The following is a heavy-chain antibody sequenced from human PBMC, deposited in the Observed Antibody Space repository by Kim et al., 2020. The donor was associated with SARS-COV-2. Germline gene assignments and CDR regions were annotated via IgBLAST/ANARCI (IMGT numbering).Heavy chain of an antibody. D-gene: IGHD3-22*01. CDR3: ARDLYYYDSSGCGDY. CDR2: IWYDGSNK. V-gene: IGHV3-33*01. J-gene: IGHJ4*02. CDR1: GFTFSSYG. Sequence: GGSLRLSCAASGFTFSSYGMHWVRQAPGKGLEWVAVIWYDGSNKYYADSVKGRFTISRDNSKNTLYLQMNSLSAEDTAVYYCARDLYYYDSSGCGDYWGQGTLVTVSS.